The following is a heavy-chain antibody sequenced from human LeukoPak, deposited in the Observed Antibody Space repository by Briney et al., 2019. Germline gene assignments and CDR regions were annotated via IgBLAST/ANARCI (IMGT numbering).Heavy chain of an antibody. D-gene: IGHD7-27*01. CDR1: GGSISSGGYS. CDR3: ARDLGYNWFDP. CDR2: IYHSGST. Sequence: TLSLTCAVSGGSISSGGYSWSWIRQPPGKGLEWIGYIYHSGSTYYNPSLKSRVTISVDTSKNQFSLKLSSVTAADTAVYYCARDLGYNWFDPWGQGTLVIVSS. V-gene: IGHV4-30-2*01. J-gene: IGHJ5*02.